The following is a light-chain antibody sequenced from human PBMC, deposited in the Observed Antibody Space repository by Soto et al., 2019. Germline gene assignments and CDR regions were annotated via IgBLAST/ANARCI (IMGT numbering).Light chain of an antibody. CDR1: QSVSSSY. J-gene: IGKJ2*01. Sequence: EIVLTQSPGTLSLSPGERATLSCRASQSVSSSYLAWYQHKPGQAPRLLIYGASSRATGVPARFSGSGSGTDFTLTISRLEPEDFAVYYCQQYDSSPPTYTFGQGTKLEI. V-gene: IGKV3-20*01. CDR3: QQYDSSPPTYT. CDR2: GAS.